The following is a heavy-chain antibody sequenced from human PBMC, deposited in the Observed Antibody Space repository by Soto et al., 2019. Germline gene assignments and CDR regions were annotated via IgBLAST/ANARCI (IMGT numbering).Heavy chain of an antibody. Sequence: GASVKVSCKTSGYTFTSYGVSWVRQAPGQGLEWMGWISGYNGDTRYAQNFQDRVTITTDTSTTTAYMELRSLRSDDTVVYYCARGRIPAPSIWFDPWGQGTPVTVSS. CDR1: GYTFTSYG. J-gene: IGHJ5*02. D-gene: IGHD2-2*01. CDR2: ISGYNGDT. V-gene: IGHV1-18*01. CDR3: ARGRIPAPSIWFDP.